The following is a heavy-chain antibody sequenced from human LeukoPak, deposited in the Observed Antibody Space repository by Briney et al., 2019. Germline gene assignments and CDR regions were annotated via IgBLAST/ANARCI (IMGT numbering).Heavy chain of an antibody. CDR3: ARANGDYENWFDP. CDR1: GFTFSSYD. CDR2: IGTAGDT. D-gene: IGHD4-17*01. Sequence: GGSLRLSCAASGFTFSSYDMHWVRQAPGKGLEWVSAIGTAGDTYYPGSVKGRFTISRENAKNSLYLQMNSLRAGDTAVYYCARANGDYENWFDPWGQGTLVTVSS. J-gene: IGHJ5*02. V-gene: IGHV3-13*01.